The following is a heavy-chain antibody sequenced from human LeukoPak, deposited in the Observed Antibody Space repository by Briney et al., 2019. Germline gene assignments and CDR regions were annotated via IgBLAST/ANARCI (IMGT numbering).Heavy chain of an antibody. CDR2: MNPNSGNT. CDR1: GYTFTSYY. J-gene: IGHJ6*02. CDR3: ARGAGYCTNGVCYYYGMDV. Sequence: GASVKVSCKASGYTFTSYYMHWVRQATGQGLEWMGWMNPNSGNTGYAQKFQGRVTMTRNTSISTAYMELSSLRSEDTAVYYCARGAGYCTNGVCYYYGMDVWGQGTTVTVSS. D-gene: IGHD2-8*01. V-gene: IGHV1-8*02.